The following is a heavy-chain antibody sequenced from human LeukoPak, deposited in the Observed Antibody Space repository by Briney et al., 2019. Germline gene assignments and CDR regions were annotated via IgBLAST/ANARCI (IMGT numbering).Heavy chain of an antibody. J-gene: IGHJ4*02. CDR2: ISWKSGSI. V-gene: IGHV3-9*03. CDR3: AKSGGSPGSNSYYDYFDY. CDR1: GFTFDDYA. D-gene: IGHD3-22*01. Sequence: SLRLSCAASGFTFDDYAMHWVRQAPGKGLEWVSSISWKSGSIDYADSVKGRFTISRDNAKNSLYLQMNSLRAEDMALYYCAKSGGSPGSNSYYDYFDYWGQGTLVTVSS.